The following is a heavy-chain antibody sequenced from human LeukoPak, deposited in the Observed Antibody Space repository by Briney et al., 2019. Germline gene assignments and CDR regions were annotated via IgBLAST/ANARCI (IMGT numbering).Heavy chain of an antibody. D-gene: IGHD3-16*01. CDR3: ARGSIEGVRYFDY. Sequence: GRSLRLSCAASGFTVSSNYMSWVRQAPGKGLEWVSYISSSSSTIYYADSVKGRFTISRDNAKNSLYLQMNSLRAEDTAVYYCARGSIEGVRYFDYWGQGTLVTVSS. J-gene: IGHJ4*02. V-gene: IGHV3-48*01. CDR1: GFTVSSNY. CDR2: ISSSSSTI.